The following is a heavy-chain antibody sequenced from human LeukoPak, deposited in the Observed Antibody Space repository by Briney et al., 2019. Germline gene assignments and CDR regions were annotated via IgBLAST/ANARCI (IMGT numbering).Heavy chain of an antibody. V-gene: IGHV3-53*01. D-gene: IGHD5-24*01. CDR3: ARGIGYNFFDY. CDR1: RYSVIHHH. CDR2: IYSGGST. J-gene: IGHJ4*02. Sequence: GGSLRRYRQTDRYSVIHHHMICVRQAPGKGPEWVSVIYSGGSTSYADSVKGRFIISRDNSENTLYLQMKSLRAEDTAVYYCARGIGYNFFDYWGQGTLVTVSS.